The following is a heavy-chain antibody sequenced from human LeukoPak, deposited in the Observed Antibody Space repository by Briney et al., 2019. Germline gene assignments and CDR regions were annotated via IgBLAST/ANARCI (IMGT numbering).Heavy chain of an antibody. Sequence: SETLSLTCAVYGGSFSGYYWSWIRRPPGKGLEWIGEINHSGSTNYNPSLKSRVTISVDTSKNQFSLKLSSVTAADTAVYYCASQGISVVVPAASGRRNWFDPWGQGTLVTVSS. D-gene: IGHD2-2*01. J-gene: IGHJ5*02. V-gene: IGHV4-34*01. CDR1: GGSFSGYY. CDR3: ASQGISVVVPAASGRRNWFDP. CDR2: INHSGST.